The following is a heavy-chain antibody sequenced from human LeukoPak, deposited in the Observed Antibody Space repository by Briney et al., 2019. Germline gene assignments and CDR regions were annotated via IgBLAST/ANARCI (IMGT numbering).Heavy chain of an antibody. D-gene: IGHD3-9*01. CDR3: ARHPYDILTGYGYYDYYMYV. CDR2: ISGGGVTT. V-gene: IGHV3-23*01. J-gene: IGHJ6*03. Sequence: PGGSLRLSCAVSGFTFSSYAMSWVRQAPGKGLEYVSGISGGGVTTYYADSVKGRFTVSRDNSKNTLYLQMHSLRAEDTAVYYCARHPYDILTGYGYYDYYMYVWGKGTTVIVSS. CDR1: GFTFSSYA.